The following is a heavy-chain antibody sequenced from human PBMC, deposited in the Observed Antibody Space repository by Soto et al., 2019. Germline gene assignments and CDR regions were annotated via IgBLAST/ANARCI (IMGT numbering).Heavy chain of an antibody. D-gene: IGHD3-10*01. CDR1: GGTFDSYV. CDR2: IMPIFGTP. CDR3: ARVHSSGIFYFVDP. V-gene: IGHV1-69*01. J-gene: IGHJ5*02. Sequence: VSCKASGGTFDSYVISWLRQAPGQGLEWMGGIMPIFGTPNYAQKFRGRVTISADESTSTAYLELSSLTSDDTAVYYCARVHSSGIFYFVDPWGQGTLVTVSS.